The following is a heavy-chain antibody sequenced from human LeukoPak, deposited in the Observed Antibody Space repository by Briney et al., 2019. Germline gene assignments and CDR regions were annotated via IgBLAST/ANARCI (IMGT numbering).Heavy chain of an antibody. CDR3: ARDQTDYYDSSGYYPDY. J-gene: IGHJ4*02. Sequence: GGSLRLSCAASGFTFSSYGMHWVRQAPGKGLEWVAVIWYDGSNKYYADSVKGRFTISRDNSKNTLYLQMNSLRAEDTAVYYCARDQTDYYDSSGYYPDYWGQGTLVTVSS. D-gene: IGHD3-22*01. CDR1: GFTFSSYG. V-gene: IGHV3-33*01. CDR2: IWYDGSNK.